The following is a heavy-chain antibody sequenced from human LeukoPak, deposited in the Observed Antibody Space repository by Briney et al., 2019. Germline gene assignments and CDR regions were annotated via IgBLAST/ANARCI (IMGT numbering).Heavy chain of an antibody. Sequence: GASVKVSCKASGYTITSDYLHWVRQAPGQGLEWMGIINPSGGSTSYAQKFQGRVTMTRDMSTSTVSMELSSLRSDDTAVYYCARCDDDIAVAGCSDYWGQGTLVTVSS. J-gene: IGHJ4*02. V-gene: IGHV1-46*01. CDR2: INPSGGST. D-gene: IGHD6-19*01. CDR1: GYTITSDY. CDR3: ARCDDDIAVAGCSDY.